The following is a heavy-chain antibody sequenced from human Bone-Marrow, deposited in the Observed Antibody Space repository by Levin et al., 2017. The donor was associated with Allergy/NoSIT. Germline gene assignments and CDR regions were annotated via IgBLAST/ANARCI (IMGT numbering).Heavy chain of an antibody. D-gene: IGHD4-17*01. CDR1: GYTFTSYS. J-gene: IGHJ4*02. Sequence: GESLKISCKASGYTFTSYSIHWLRQAPGQGLEWMGWINAGNGNTKFAQEFQGRVTITWDTSANTAYMELTSLRSEVTGMYFCARDHDYGPTFDYWGQGTLVTVSS. V-gene: IGHV1-3*01. CDR2: INAGNGNT. CDR3: ARDHDYGPTFDY.